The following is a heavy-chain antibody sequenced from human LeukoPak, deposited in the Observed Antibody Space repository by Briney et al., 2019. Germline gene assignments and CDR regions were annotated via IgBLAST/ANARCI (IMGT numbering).Heavy chain of an antibody. CDR2: ISDDGSNR. CDR3: AKGQLISDWSFQH. J-gene: IGHJ1*01. D-gene: IGHD6-19*01. Sequence: GRSLRLSCAASGFTFSSYDMHWVRQAPGKGLEWVAAISDDGSNRYYADSVKGRFTIPRDKSKNTLYVQMNSLRAEDTAVYYCAKGQLISDWSFQHWGQGTLVTVSS. CDR1: GFTFSSYD. V-gene: IGHV3-30*18.